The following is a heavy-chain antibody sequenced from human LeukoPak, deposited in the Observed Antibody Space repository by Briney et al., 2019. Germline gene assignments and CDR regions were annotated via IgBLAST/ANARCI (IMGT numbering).Heavy chain of an antibody. D-gene: IGHD3-22*01. J-gene: IGHJ5*02. CDR1: GYTFTGYY. V-gene: IGHV1-2*02. CDR3: ARAPIVVVTNGWFDH. Sequence: EASVSVSCTASGYTFTGYYMHWVRQAPGQGLEWMGWINPNSGGTNYAQKFQGRVTMTRDTSISTAYMELSRLRSDDTAVYYCARAPIVVVTNGWFDHWGQGTLVTVSS. CDR2: INPNSGGT.